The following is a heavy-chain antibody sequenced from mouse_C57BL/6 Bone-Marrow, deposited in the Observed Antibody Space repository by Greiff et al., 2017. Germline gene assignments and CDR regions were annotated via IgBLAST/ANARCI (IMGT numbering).Heavy chain of an antibody. D-gene: IGHD1-1*01. V-gene: IGHV1-54*01. CDR3: ARGLITTVVATDWYFDV. CDR2: INPGSGGT. J-gene: IGHJ1*03. CDR1: GYAFTNYL. Sequence: VQLQQPGAELVRPGTSVKVSCKASGYAFTNYLIEWVKQRPGQGLEWIGVINPGSGGTNYNEKFKGKATLTADKSSSTAYMQLSSLTSEDSAVYFCARGLITTVVATDWYFDVWGTGTTVTVSS.